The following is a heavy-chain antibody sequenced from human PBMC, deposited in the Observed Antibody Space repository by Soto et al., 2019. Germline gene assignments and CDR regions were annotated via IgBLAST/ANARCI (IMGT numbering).Heavy chain of an antibody. D-gene: IGHD6-19*01. V-gene: IGHV1-3*01. J-gene: IGHJ4*02. CDR3: ARDGAVSGNSNFDY. Sequence: GASVKVSCRASGYTFTSYAIHWVRQAPGQRLEWMGWINAGNGNTKYSQKFQGRVTITRDTSASTAYMELRSLTSEDTAVYYCARDGAVSGNSNFDYLGQGTLVTVSS. CDR2: INAGNGNT. CDR1: GYTFTSYA.